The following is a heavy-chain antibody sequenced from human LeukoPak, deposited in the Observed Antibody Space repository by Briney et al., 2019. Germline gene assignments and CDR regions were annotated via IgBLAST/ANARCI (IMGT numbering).Heavy chain of an antibody. J-gene: IGHJ3*02. CDR1: GFTFSSYW. CDR3: VRGLRFSEWTYAFDI. D-gene: IGHD3-3*01. Sequence: PGGSLRLSCAASGFTFSSYWMSWVRQASGKGLEWVANIKQDGSEKYYVDSVKGRFTISRDNAKNSLYLQMNSLRAEDTAVYYCVRGLRFSEWTYAFDIWGQGTMVTVSS. V-gene: IGHV3-7*03. CDR2: IKQDGSEK.